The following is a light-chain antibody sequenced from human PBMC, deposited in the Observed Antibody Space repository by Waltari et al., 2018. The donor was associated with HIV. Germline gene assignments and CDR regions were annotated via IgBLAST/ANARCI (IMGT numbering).Light chain of an antibody. Sequence: QSALTQSASVSGSPGQSITISCTGTSSDVGRYNLVSWYQHHPGKAPKPMIYEVNKRPSGVSNRFSGSKSGNTASLTISGLQAEDEADYYCCSYAGSSTSVVFGGGTKLTVL. CDR2: EVN. CDR1: SSDVGRYNL. CDR3: CSYAGSSTSVV. J-gene: IGLJ2*01. V-gene: IGLV2-23*02.